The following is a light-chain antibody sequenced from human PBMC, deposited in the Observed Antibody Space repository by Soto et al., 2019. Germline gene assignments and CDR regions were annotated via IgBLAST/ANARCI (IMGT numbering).Light chain of an antibody. CDR1: SSDVGTYDF. CDR3: SSYTSSSTLHV. V-gene: IGLV2-11*01. J-gene: IGLJ1*01. Sequence: ALTQPRSVSGSPGQSVTISCTGTSSDVGTYDFVSWYQQHPGKAPRLMIFDVSERPSGVPDRFSGSKSGNTASLTISGLQAEDEADYYCSSYTSSSTLHVFGTGTKVTVL. CDR2: DVS.